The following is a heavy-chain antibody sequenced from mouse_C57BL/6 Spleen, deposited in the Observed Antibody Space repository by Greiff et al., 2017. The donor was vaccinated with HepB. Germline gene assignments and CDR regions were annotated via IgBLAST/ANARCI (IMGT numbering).Heavy chain of an antibody. CDR2: ISYSGST. D-gene: IGHD2-4*01. V-gene: IGHV3-1*01. CDR1: GYSITSGYD. Sequence: VQLQQSGPGMVKPSQSLSLTCTVTGYSITSGYDWHWIRHFPGNKLEWMGYISYSGSTNYNPSLKSRISITHDTSKNHFFLKLNSVTTEDTATYYCARDDYDGGIAYWGQGTLVTVSA. CDR3: ARDDYDGGIAY. J-gene: IGHJ3*01.